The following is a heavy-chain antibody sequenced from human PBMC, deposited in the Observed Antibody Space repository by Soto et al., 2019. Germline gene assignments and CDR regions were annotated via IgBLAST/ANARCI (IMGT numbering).Heavy chain of an antibody. J-gene: IGHJ4*02. CDR1: GGSFSGYY. D-gene: IGHD3-22*01. CDR3: ARCIFMIARHFDY. Sequence: TSETLSLTCAVYGGSFSGYYWRWIRQPPGKGLEWIGEINHSGSTNYNPSLKSRVTISVDTSKNQFSLKLSSVTAADTAVYYCARCIFMIARHFDYWGQGTLVTVSS. V-gene: IGHV4-34*01. CDR2: INHSGST.